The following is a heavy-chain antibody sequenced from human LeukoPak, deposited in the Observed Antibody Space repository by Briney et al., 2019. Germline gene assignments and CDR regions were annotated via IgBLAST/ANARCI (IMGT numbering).Heavy chain of an antibody. V-gene: IGHV5-51*01. CDR2: IYPGDSDT. J-gene: IGHJ4*02. Sequence: GESLKISCKGSGYSFTSYWIGWVRQLPGKGLEWMGIIYPGDSDTRYSPSFQGQVTMSADKSISTAYLQWSSLKASDTAMYYCARRMYSNRADSCLDYWGQGTLVTVSS. CDR3: ARRMYSNRADSCLDY. D-gene: IGHD1-26*01. CDR1: GYSFTSYW.